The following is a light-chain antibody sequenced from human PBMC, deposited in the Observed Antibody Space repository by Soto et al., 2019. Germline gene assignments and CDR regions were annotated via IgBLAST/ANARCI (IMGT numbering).Light chain of an antibody. J-gene: IGLJ1*01. Sequence: VLTQPPSASVTPGQRVTISCSGSSSNIGSNTVNWYQQLPGTAPKLLIYTNDQRPSGVPDRFSGSKSGTSASLAISGLQFEDEADYHCSSWDDNLDAEVFGAGTKVTVL. CDR2: TND. CDR1: SSNIGSNT. V-gene: IGLV1-44*01. CDR3: SSWDDNLDAEV.